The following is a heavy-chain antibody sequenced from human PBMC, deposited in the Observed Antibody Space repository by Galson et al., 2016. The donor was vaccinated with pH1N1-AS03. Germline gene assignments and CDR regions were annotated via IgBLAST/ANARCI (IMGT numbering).Heavy chain of an antibody. J-gene: IGHJ4*02. CDR3: ARDFENENDDCNHNGYGGEAFDY. D-gene: IGHD5-18*01. CDR2: INPSGGNT. Sequence: SVKVSCKASGYTFIDYYMHWVRQAPGQGLEWMGIINPSGGNTSYAQKFQGRVTMTRDTSTATFYMELSRLTSEDTAVYFCARDFENENDDCNHNGYGGEAFDYWGQGTLVTVSS. V-gene: IGHV1-46*01. CDR1: GYTFIDYY.